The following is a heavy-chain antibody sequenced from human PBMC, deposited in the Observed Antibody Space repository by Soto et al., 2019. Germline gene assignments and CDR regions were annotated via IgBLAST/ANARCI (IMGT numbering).Heavy chain of an antibody. D-gene: IGHD2-21*02. Sequence: QVQLVQSGAEVKKPGSSVKVSCKASGGTFSSYAISWVRQAPGQGLEWMGGIIPIFGTANYAQKFQGRVTITADEPTSTAYMELSSLRSEDTAVYYCARVQRVVVVTASRPGGMDVWGQGTTVTVSS. J-gene: IGHJ6*02. CDR3: ARVQRVVVVTASRPGGMDV. V-gene: IGHV1-69*12. CDR2: IIPIFGTA. CDR1: GGTFSSYA.